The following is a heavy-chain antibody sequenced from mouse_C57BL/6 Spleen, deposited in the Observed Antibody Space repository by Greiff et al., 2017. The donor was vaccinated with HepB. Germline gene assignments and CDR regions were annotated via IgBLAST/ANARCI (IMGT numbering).Heavy chain of an antibody. Sequence: QVQLKQSGAELVRPGTSVKVSCKASGYAFTNYLIEWVKQRPGQGLEWIGVINPGSGGTNYNEKFKGKATLTADKSSSTAYMQLSSLTSEDSAVYFCAKYYYGMKGWFAYWGQGTLVTVSA. V-gene: IGHV1-54*01. J-gene: IGHJ3*01. D-gene: IGHD1-1*01. CDR1: GYAFTNYL. CDR2: INPGSGGT. CDR3: AKYYYGMKGWFAY.